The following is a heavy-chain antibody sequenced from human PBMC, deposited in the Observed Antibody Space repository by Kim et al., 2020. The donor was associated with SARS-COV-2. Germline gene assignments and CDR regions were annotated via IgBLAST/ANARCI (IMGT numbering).Heavy chain of an antibody. CDR2: IYYSGST. D-gene: IGHD3-22*01. Sequence: SETLSLTCTVSGGSISSSSYYWGWIRQPPGKGLEWIGSIYYSGSTYYNPSLKSRVTISVDTSKNQFSLKLSSVTAADTAVYYCAREPRDSSGYCYYWSQG. V-gene: IGHV4-39*07. CDR3: AREPRDSSGYCYY. J-gene: IGHJ4*02. CDR1: GGSISSSSYY.